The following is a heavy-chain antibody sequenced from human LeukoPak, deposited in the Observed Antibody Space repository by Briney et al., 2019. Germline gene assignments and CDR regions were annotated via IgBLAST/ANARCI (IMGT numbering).Heavy chain of an antibody. CDR3: ARSTPNYCSSPSCARDY. V-gene: IGHV4-34*01. Sequence: PSETLSLTCAVYGGSFSGYYWSWIRQPPGKVLEWIGEINHSGSTNYNPSLKSRVTISVDTSKNQFSLKLSSVTAADTAVYYCARSTPNYCSSPSCARDYWGQGTLVTVSS. D-gene: IGHD2-2*01. CDR2: INHSGST. J-gene: IGHJ4*02. CDR1: GGSFSGYY.